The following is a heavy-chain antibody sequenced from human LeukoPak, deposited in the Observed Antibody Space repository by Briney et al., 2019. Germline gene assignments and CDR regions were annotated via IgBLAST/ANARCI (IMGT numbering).Heavy chain of an antibody. D-gene: IGHD3-22*01. CDR3: ARDVYSPYDSSRWFDP. Sequence: PSETLSLTCTVSGGSISSYYWSWIRQPPGKGLEWIGYIYYSGSTNYNPSLESRVTISVDTSKNQFSLKLSSVTAADTAVYYCARDVYSPYDSSRWFDPWGQGTLVTVSS. V-gene: IGHV4-59*01. CDR2: IYYSGST. J-gene: IGHJ5*02. CDR1: GGSISSYY.